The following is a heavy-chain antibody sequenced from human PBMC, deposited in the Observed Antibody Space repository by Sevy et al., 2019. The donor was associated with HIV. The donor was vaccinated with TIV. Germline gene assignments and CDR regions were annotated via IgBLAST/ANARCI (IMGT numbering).Heavy chain of an antibody. CDR2: IKQDGSEE. V-gene: IGHV3-7*01. Sequence: GGSLRLSCAASQFTFSTFWMSWVRQAPGKGLEWVANIKQDGSEEYYMDSEMGRFTISRDNAKKSLYLQMNSLRAEDTAAYYCAREPEGYYSSRYFDLWGRGTLVTVSS. CDR1: QFTFSTFW. J-gene: IGHJ2*01. CDR3: AREPEGYYSSRYFDL. D-gene: IGHD6-19*01.